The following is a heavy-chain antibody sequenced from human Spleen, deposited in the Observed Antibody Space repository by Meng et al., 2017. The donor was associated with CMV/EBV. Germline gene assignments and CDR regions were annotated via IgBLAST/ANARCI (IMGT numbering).Heavy chain of an antibody. J-gene: IGHJ4*02. V-gene: IGHV4-4*02. CDR1: GGSISSSYW. CDR3: ATRRGNYYDSSGPLRY. D-gene: IGHD3-22*01. Sequence: SGGSISSSYWWSWVRQPPGKGLEWIGEIYHSEGNKYNPSLKRRVTISVDKSKNQLSLKLSSVTAADTAVYYCATRRGNYYDSSGPLRYWGQGTLVTVSS. CDR2: IYHSEGN.